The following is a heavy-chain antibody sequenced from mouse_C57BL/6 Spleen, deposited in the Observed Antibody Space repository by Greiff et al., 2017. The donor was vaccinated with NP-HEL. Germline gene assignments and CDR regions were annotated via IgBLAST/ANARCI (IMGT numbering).Heavy chain of an antibody. CDR2: ISGGGGNT. V-gene: IGHV5-9*01. J-gene: IGHJ3*01. CDR1: GFTFSSYT. CDR3: ARTHDGYSWFAY. D-gene: IGHD2-3*01. Sequence: DVMLVESGGGLVKPGGSLKLSCAASGFTFSSYTMSWVRQTPEKRLEWVATISGGGGNTYYPDSVKGRFTISRDNAKNTLYLQMSSLRSEDTALYYCARTHDGYSWFAYWGQGTLVTVSA.